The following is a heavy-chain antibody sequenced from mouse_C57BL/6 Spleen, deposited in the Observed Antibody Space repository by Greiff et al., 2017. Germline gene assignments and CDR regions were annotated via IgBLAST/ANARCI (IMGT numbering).Heavy chain of an antibody. CDR3: ARGNYDYAWFAY. Sequence: VQLQQSGPELVKPGASVKISCKASGYTFIDYYMNWVKQSHGKSLEWIGDINPNNGGTSYNQKFKGKATLTVDKSSSTAYMELRSLTSEDSAVYYCARGNYDYAWFAYWGQGTLVTVSA. V-gene: IGHV1-26*01. D-gene: IGHD2-4*01. CDR1: GYTFIDYY. CDR2: INPNNGGT. J-gene: IGHJ3*01.